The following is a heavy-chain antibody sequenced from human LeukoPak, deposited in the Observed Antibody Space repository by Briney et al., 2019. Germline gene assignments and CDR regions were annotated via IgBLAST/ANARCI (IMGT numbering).Heavy chain of an antibody. CDR3: ATRIYDFTSNWFDP. CDR2: FDPEDGET. D-gene: IGHD3-3*01. Sequence: ASVRVSCEVSGYTLTELSMHWVRQAPGKGLEWMGGFDPEDGETIYAQKFQGRVTMTEDTSTDTAYMELSSLRSEDTAVYYCATRIYDFTSNWFDPWGQGTLVTVSS. V-gene: IGHV1-24*01. J-gene: IGHJ5*02. CDR1: GYTLTELS.